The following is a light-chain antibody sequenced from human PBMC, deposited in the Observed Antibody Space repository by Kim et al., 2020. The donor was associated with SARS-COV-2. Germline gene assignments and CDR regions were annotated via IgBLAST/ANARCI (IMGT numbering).Light chain of an antibody. Sequence: EIVLTQSPGTLSLSPGERATLSCRASQSVSNNYLAWYQQKSGQPPRLLMFGASSRASDIPDRFSGSGSGTDFTLTISRLEPEDFAVYHCQQYGSSPWTFGQGTKVEIK. J-gene: IGKJ1*01. CDR3: QQYGSSPWT. CDR1: QSVSNNY. V-gene: IGKV3-20*01. CDR2: GAS.